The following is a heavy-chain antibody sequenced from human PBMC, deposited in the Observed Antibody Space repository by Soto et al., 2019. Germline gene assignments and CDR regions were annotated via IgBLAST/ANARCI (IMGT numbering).Heavy chain of an antibody. D-gene: IGHD3-10*01. Sequence: GGSLRLSCAASGFTLSSYGMHWVRQAPGKGLEWVAVIWYDGSNKYYADSVKGRFTISRDNSKNTLYLQMNSLRAEDTAVYYCARDLIRGGLSPGAEYFQHWGQGTRCTVAS. CDR1: GFTLSSYG. V-gene: IGHV3-33*01. J-gene: IGHJ1*01. CDR3: ARDLIRGGLSPGAEYFQH. CDR2: IWYDGSNK.